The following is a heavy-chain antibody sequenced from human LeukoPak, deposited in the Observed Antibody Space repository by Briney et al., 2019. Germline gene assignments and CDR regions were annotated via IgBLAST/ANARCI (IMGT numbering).Heavy chain of an antibody. CDR1: GGSISSSSYY. Sequence: SETLSLTCTVSGGSISSSSYYWGWIRQPPGKGLEWIGSIYYSGSTYYNPSLKSRVTISVDTSKNQFSLKPSSVTAADTAVYYCARMGRPYDYWGQGTLVTVSS. CDR2: IYYSGST. J-gene: IGHJ4*02. CDR3: ARMGRPYDY. D-gene: IGHD2-15*01. V-gene: IGHV4-39*01.